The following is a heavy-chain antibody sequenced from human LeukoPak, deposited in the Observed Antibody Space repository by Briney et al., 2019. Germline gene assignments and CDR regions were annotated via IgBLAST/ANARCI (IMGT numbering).Heavy chain of an antibody. CDR2: FDLEDDET. D-gene: IGHD3-10*01. V-gene: IGHV1-24*01. Sequence: ASVKVSCKVSGYTLTELSMHWVRQAPGKGLEWMGGFDLEDDETIYAQKFQGRVTMTEDTSTDTAYMELRSLRSDDTAVYYCARARRGSGSYYPPRYWGQGTLVTVSS. CDR3: ARARRGSGSYYPPRY. CDR1: GYTLTELS. J-gene: IGHJ4*02.